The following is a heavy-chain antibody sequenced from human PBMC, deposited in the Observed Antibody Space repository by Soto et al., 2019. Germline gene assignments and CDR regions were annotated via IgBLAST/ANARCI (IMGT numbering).Heavy chain of an antibody. V-gene: IGHV4-61*01. D-gene: IGHD3-10*01. CDR1: GDSVITSNYY. CDR2: IYNSGTT. Sequence: QVQLQESGPGLVKPSETLSLTCIVSGDSVITSNYYWTWIRQPPGRGLEWIGDIYNSGTTNYNPSLTSRVSMLVDTSKNQFSLKLNSVTSADTDVYYCTRQGLPSPRHYGHWGQGKLVTVSS. J-gene: IGHJ4*02. CDR3: TRQGLPSPRHYGH.